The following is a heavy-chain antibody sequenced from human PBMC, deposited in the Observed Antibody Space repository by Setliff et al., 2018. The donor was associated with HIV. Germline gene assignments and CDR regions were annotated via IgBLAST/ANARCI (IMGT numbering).Heavy chain of an antibody. V-gene: IGHV1-18*01. D-gene: IGHD1-1*01. CDR2: IHPYTGDT. J-gene: IGHJ3*02. CDR1: GYAFSSYG. CDR3: AREPPEVTITTHKLDI. Sequence: ASVKVSYKAFGYAFSSYGINWLRQAPGQGLEWMGWIHPYTGDTDQGQKVQGRLTMTTDTSTNTAYMELTSLRSDDTAVYFCAREPPEVTITTHKLDIWGQGTLVTVSS.